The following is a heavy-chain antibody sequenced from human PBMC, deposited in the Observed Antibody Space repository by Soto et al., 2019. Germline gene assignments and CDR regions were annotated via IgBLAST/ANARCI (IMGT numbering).Heavy chain of an antibody. V-gene: IGHV4-34*01. J-gene: IGHJ6*03. Sequence: SETLSLTCTVSGGSISSFYWSWIRQPPGKGLEWIGEINHSGSTNYNPSLKSRVTISVDTSKNQFSLKLSSVTAADTAVYYCARALSGSTSWRIRYYYYYMDVWGKGTTVNVSS. CDR1: GGSISSFY. CDR3: ARALSGSTSWRIRYYYYYMDV. D-gene: IGHD2-2*01. CDR2: INHSGST.